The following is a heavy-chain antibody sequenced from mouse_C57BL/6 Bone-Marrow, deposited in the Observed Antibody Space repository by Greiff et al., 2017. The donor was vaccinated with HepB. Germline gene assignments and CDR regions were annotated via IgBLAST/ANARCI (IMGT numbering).Heavy chain of an antibody. V-gene: IGHV1-15*01. CDR2: IDPETGGT. Sequence: VKLVESGAELVRPGASVTLSCKASGYTFTDYEMHWVKQTPVHGLEWIGAIDPETGGTAYNQKFKGKAILTADKSSSTAYMELRSLTSEDSAVYYCTRGYGSSWYFDVWGTGTTVTVSS. CDR1: GYTFTDYE. D-gene: IGHD1-1*01. CDR3: TRGYGSSWYFDV. J-gene: IGHJ1*03.